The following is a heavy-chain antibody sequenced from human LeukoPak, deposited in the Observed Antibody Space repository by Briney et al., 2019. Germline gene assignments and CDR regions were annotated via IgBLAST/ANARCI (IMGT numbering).Heavy chain of an antibody. CDR1: GGSFSGYY. V-gene: IGHV4-34*01. D-gene: IGHD3-16*01. J-gene: IGHJ6*03. CDR3: ARDYGFRYYYYMDV. Sequence: SETLSLTCAVYGGSFSGYYWSWIRQPPGKGLEWIGEINHSGSTNYNPSLKSRVTISVDTSKNQFSLKLSSVTAANTAVYYCARDYGFRYYYYMDVWGKGTTVTVSS. CDR2: INHSGST.